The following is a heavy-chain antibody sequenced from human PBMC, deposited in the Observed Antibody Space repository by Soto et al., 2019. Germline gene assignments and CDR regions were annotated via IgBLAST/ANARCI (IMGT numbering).Heavy chain of an antibody. CDR3: AKTYTGG. CDR2: ISGMEDRT. D-gene: IGHD3-10*01. CDR1: GFNLRDQA. Sequence: GGSLRLSCTASGFNLRDQALSWVRQAPGGGLEWVSGISGMEDRTNYADFVKGRFFISKDRAKNTLNLQMNGLRDDDTAVYYCAKTYTGGWGQGTQVTVSS. J-gene: IGHJ4*02. V-gene: IGHV3-23*01.